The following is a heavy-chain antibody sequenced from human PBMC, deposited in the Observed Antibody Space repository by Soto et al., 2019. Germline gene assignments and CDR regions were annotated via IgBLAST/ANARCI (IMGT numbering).Heavy chain of an antibody. D-gene: IGHD2-2*01. J-gene: IGHJ4*02. V-gene: IGHV3-11*01. Sequence: QVQLVESGGGLVKPGGSLRLSCAASGFTFSDYYMSWIRQAPGKGLEWVSYISSSGSTIYYADSVKVRFTISRDNAKNSLYLQMNRLRAEDTAVYYWARVGLQYCISTSCYADYWGQGTLVTVSS. CDR2: ISSSGSTI. CDR1: GFTFSDYY. CDR3: ARVGLQYCISTSCYADY.